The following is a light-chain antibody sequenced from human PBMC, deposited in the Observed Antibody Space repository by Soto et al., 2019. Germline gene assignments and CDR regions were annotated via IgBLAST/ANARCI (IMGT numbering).Light chain of an antibody. V-gene: IGKV1-5*03. CDR3: QQYNTYPLT. CDR2: KAS. CDR1: QSISTW. J-gene: IGKJ4*01. Sequence: DIQMTQSPSTLSASVGDRVTITCRASQSISTWLAWYQQKPGKAHKLLIYKASNLEGGVPSRFSGSGSGTEFTITISSLQPDDFATYDCQQYNTYPLTFGGGTTVEIK.